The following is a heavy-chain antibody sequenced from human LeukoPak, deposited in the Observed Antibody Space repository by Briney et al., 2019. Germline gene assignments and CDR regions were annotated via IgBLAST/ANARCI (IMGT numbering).Heavy chain of an antibody. Sequence: GGCLRLSCGASGFTFSSHAMSWVRQTPERGLEWVSAITGGGDSAYYPDSVKGRFTISRDNSKNTLYLQMNNLGAGDTALYYCVSGDTGSGYYYWGQGTLVTVSS. D-gene: IGHD3-22*01. CDR3: VSGDTGSGYYY. J-gene: IGHJ4*02. CDR2: ITGGGDSA. CDR1: GFTFSSHA. V-gene: IGHV3-23*01.